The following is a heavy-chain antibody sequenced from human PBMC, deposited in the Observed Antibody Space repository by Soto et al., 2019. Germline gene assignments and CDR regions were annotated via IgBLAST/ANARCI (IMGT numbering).Heavy chain of an antibody. D-gene: IGHD5-18*01. CDR1: GGSISSGGYY. V-gene: IGHV4-31*03. Sequence: QVQLQESGPGLVKPSQTLSLTCTVSGGSISSGGYYWSWIRQHPGKGLECIGYIYDSGSTYYNPSPKSRGTTSVDTSKTHFALKLTSVTAAYTAVYYCAGEGYSYGNWGQGTLVTVSS. J-gene: IGHJ4*02. CDR2: IYDSGST. CDR3: AGEGYSYGN.